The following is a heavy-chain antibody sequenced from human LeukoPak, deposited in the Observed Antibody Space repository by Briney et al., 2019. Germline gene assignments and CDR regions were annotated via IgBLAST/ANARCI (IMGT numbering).Heavy chain of an antibody. J-gene: IGHJ4*02. D-gene: IGHD2-8*01. CDR3: ASKLKGYCTNGVCYSVFDY. CDR1: GGSISSSSYY. V-gene: IGHV4-39*01. CDR2: IYYSGST. Sequence: TSETLSLTCTVSGGSISSSSYYWGWIRQPPGKGLEWIGSIYYSGSTYHNPSLKSRITISVDTSKNQFSLKLSSVTAADTAVYYCASKLKGYCTNGVCYSVFDYWGQGTLVTVSS.